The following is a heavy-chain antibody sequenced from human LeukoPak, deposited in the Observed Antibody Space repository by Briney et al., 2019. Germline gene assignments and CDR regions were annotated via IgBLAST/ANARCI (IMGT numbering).Heavy chain of an antibody. D-gene: IGHD2-21*01. J-gene: IGHJ5*02. CDR2: IYSDNT. CDR3: ARGLAGFRFDP. CDR1: GFTVSSNS. V-gene: IGHV3-53*01. Sequence: GGSLRLSCTVSGFTVSSNSMSWVRQAPGKGLEWVSFIYSDNTHYSDSVKGRFTISRDNAKNSLYLQMNSLRAEDTAVYYCARGLAGFRFDPWGQGTLVTVSS.